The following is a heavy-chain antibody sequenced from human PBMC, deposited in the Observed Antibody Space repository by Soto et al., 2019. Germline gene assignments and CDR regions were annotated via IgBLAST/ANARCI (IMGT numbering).Heavy chain of an antibody. J-gene: IGHJ3*01. CDR3: ARENDPYGFDL. V-gene: IGHV1-18*01. Sequence: QVQLVQSGATQEKPGASVKVSCEAIGYSFDSYAYSWVRQAPGQGLEWMGRIGSGVRSYAQRLQGRVTMTTDTSTSTAYMELRSLRSDDTALYYCARENDPYGFDLWGQGTMVTVSS. CDR2: IGSGVR. CDR1: GYSFDSYA.